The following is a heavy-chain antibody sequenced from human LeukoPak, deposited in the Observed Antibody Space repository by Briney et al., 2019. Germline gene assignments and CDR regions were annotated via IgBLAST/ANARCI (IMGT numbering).Heavy chain of an antibody. CDR1: GYSFTSYW. V-gene: IGHV5-51*01. CDR2: IYPGGSDT. J-gene: IGHJ4*02. D-gene: IGHD4-23*01. CDR3: ATATSWGSAVENYFDY. Sequence: GESLKTSCNGSGYSFTSYWIGLVRPMPGKGMELMGIIYPGGSDTIYSPSFQGQVTISADKSISTAYLQWSSLKASDTAMYYCATATSWGSAVENYFDYWGQGTLVTVSS.